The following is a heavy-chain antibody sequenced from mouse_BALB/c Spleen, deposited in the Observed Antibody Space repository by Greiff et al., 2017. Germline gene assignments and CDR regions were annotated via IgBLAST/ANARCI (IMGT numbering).Heavy chain of an antibody. D-gene: IGHD2-1*01. CDR2: INPYNDGT. CDR1: GYTFTSYV. J-gene: IGHJ4*01. V-gene: IGHV1-14*01. Sequence: VQLQQSGPELVKPGASVKMSCKASGYTFTSYVMHWVKQKPGQGLEWIGYINPYNDGTKYNEKFKGKATLTSDKSSSTAYMELSSLTSEDSAVYYCARGGIYYGNYYAMDYWGQGTSVTVSS. CDR3: ARGGIYYGNYYAMDY.